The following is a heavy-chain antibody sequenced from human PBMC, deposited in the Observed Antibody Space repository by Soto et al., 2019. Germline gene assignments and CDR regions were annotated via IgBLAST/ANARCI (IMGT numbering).Heavy chain of an antibody. J-gene: IGHJ5*01. Sequence: SVKVSCKASGGTFSSYAISWVRQAPGQGLEWVGGIISIFGTANYAQKFQGRVTITSDESTSTAYMEQSSLRSEDTAVYYCASPQYCTNGVCGLFDSWGQGTLVTVSS. CDR2: IISIFGTA. CDR3: ASPQYCTNGVCGLFDS. V-gene: IGHV1-69*13. D-gene: IGHD2-8*01. CDR1: GGTFSSYA.